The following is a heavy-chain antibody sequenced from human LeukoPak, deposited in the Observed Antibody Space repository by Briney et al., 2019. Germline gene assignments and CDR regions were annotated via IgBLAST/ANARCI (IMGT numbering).Heavy chain of an antibody. CDR3: AREYCTNGVCHDGWFDP. J-gene: IGHJ5*02. V-gene: IGHV3-74*01. CDR1: GFTFSSYW. CDR2: INSDGSST. D-gene: IGHD2-8*01. Sequence: GGSLRLSCAASGFTFSSYWMHWVRQAPGKGLVWVSRINSDGSSTSYADSVKGRFTISRDNAKNTLYLQMNSLRAEDTAVYYCAREYCTNGVCHDGWFDPWGQGTLVTVSS.